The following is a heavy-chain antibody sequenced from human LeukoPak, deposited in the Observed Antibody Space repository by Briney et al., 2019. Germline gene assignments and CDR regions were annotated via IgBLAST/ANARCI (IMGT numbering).Heavy chain of an antibody. CDR1: GYTFTSYD. CDR2: MNPNSGNT. CDR3: ARGGAYDSSGHDFDY. J-gene: IGHJ4*02. V-gene: IGHV1-8*01. Sequence: ASVKVSCKASGYTFTSYDINWVRQATGQGLEWMGWMNPNSGNTGYAQKFQGRVTMTRNTSISTAYMELSSLRSEDMAVYCCARGGAYDSSGHDFDYWGQGTLVTVSS. D-gene: IGHD3-22*01.